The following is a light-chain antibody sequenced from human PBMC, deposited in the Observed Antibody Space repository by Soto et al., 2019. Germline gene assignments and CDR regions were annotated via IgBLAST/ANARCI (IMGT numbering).Light chain of an antibody. J-gene: IGKJ4*01. CDR1: QSVSSY. V-gene: IGKV3-11*01. CDR3: QQRSYWRRV. CDR2: AAS. Sequence: EIVLTQSPATLSLSPGERATLSCRASQSVSSYLAWYQQKPGQAPRLLIYAASTRATGIPARFSGSGSGTGFTLTISSLEPDDFAVYYCQQRSYWRRVFGGGTKVEIE.